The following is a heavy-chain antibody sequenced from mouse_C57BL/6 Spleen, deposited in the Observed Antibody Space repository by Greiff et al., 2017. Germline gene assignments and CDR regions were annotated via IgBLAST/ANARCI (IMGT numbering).Heavy chain of an antibody. D-gene: IGHD1-1*01. V-gene: IGHV1-81*01. J-gene: IGHJ4*01. CDR1: GYTFTSYG. CDR2: IYPRSGNT. CDR3: VNYYGSSYAMDY. Sequence: VQRVESGAELARPGASVKLSCKASGYTFTSYGISWVKQRTGQGLEWIGEIYPRSGNTYYNEKFKGKATLTADKSSSTAYMELRSLTSEDSAVYFCVNYYGSSYAMDYWGQGTSVTVSS.